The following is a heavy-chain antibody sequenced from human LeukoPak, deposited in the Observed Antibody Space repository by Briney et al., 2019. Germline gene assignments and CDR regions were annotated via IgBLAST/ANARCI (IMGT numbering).Heavy chain of an antibody. D-gene: IGHD6-13*01. V-gene: IGHV3-20*04. Sequence: PGGSLRLSCAASGFSFDEYGMSWVRQAPGKGLEWVSGVNWDGGSTGYADSVKRRFTISRDNAKNTLYLQMNSLRAEDTAVYYCARDIYSKSGDDYWGQGTLVTVSS. CDR3: ARDIYSKSGDDY. J-gene: IGHJ4*02. CDR1: GFSFDEYG. CDR2: VNWDGGST.